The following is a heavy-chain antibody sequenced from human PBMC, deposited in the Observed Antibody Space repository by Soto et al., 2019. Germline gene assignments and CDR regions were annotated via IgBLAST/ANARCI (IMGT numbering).Heavy chain of an antibody. CDR3: AIMAYDSSGYYSWFDP. Sequence: PSETLSLTCTVSGGSISSYYWSWIRQPPGKGLEWIGYIYYSGSTNYNPSLKSRVTIAVDTSKNQFSLKLSSVTAADTPVYYCAIMAYDSSGYYSWFDPWGQGTLVTVSS. J-gene: IGHJ5*02. D-gene: IGHD3-22*01. CDR2: IYYSGST. CDR1: GGSISSYY. V-gene: IGHV4-59*01.